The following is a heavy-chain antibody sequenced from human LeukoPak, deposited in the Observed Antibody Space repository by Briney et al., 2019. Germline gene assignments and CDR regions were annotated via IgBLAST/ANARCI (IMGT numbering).Heavy chain of an antibody. CDR3: ARHSPIEGGGQQPNFGY. V-gene: IGHV3-21*01. D-gene: IGHD6-13*01. CDR2: ISSGSTYI. J-gene: IGHJ4*02. CDR1: EFTFSSYS. Sequence: PGGSLRLSCAASEFTFSSYSMSWVRQAPGKGLEWVSCISSGSTYIYYADSVKGRFTIARDNAKNSLYLQMNSLRVEDTAVYYCARHSPIEGGGQQPNFGYWGQGNLVTVSS.